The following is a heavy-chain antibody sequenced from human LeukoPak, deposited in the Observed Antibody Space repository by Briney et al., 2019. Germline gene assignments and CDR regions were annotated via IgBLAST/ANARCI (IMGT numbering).Heavy chain of an antibody. CDR1: GFTFSSYG. D-gene: IGHD3-10*01. V-gene: IGHV3-23*01. CDR3: AKPLYYYGSGSYTPVDY. J-gene: IGHJ4*02. Sequence: PGGSLRLSCAASGFTFSSYGMSWVRQAPGKGLEWVSAISGSGGSTYYADSVKGRFTISRDNSKNTLYLQMNSLRAEDTAVYYCAKPLYYYGSGSYTPVDYWGQGTLVTVSS. CDR2: ISGSGGST.